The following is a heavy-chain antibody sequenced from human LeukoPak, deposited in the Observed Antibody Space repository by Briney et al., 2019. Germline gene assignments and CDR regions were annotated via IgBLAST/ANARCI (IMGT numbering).Heavy chain of an antibody. CDR2: IKQDGSET. V-gene: IGHV3-7*04. J-gene: IGHJ4*02. D-gene: IGHD3-10*01. Sequence: PGGSLRLSCAASGFTFSSYWMSWVRQAPGKGLEWVANIKQDGSETQYVDSMKGRFTISRDNAENSLYLQVNSLRDDDTAVYYCARGNYGSGGHGDWGQGTLVTVSS. CDR1: GFTFSSYW. CDR3: ARGNYGSGGHGD.